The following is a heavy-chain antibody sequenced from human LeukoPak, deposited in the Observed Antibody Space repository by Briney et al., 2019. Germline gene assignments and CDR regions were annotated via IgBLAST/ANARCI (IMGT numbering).Heavy chain of an antibody. Sequence: GGSLRLSCAASGFTFSSYGMHWVRQAPGKGLEWVAVIWYDGSNKYYADSVKGRFTISRDNSKNTLYLQMNSLRAEDTAVYYCXGDGYSGNLDYWGQGTLVTVSS. CDR1: GFTFSSYG. J-gene: IGHJ4*02. D-gene: IGHD5-24*01. V-gene: IGHV3-33*01. CDR3: XGDGYSGNLDY. CDR2: IWYDGSNK.